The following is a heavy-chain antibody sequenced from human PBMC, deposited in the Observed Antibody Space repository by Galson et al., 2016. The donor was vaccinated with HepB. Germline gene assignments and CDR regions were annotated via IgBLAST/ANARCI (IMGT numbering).Heavy chain of an antibody. D-gene: IGHD2-15*01. CDR1: NGSISSYY. CDR3: AREKLSGPRRGGGRAFDF. CDR2: IYPSANT. J-gene: IGHJ3*01. Sequence: SETLSPTCTVSNGSISSYYWNWIRQSPGKGLEWIGYIYPSANTNYNPSLKSRVTISLDTSKNQFSLKLTSVTAADTAVYFCAREKLSGPRRGGGRAFDFWGQGTMVIVSS. V-gene: IGHV4-59*01.